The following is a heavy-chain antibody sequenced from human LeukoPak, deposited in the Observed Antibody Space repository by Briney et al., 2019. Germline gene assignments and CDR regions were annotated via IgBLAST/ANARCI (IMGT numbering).Heavy chain of an antibody. CDR1: GFTVSNYW. Sequence: GWSLRLSCAASGFTVSNYWMHWVRQVPGKGLVWVSRVDTDASSTSYADSVKGRFTISRDNSKNTLYLQMNSLRAEDTAVYYCAKDLPFSYYYGMDVWGQGTTVTVSS. V-gene: IGHV3-74*01. J-gene: IGHJ6*02. CDR3: AKDLPFSYYYGMDV. CDR2: VDTDASST.